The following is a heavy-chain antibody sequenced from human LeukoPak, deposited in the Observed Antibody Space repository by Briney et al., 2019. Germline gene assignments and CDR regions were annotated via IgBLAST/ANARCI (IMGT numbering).Heavy chain of an antibody. CDR1: GYTFTGYY. V-gene: IGHV1-2*02. Sequence: ASVKVSCKASGYTFTGYYMHWVRQAPGQGLEWMGWINPNSGGTNYAQKFQGRVTMTRDTSISTAYMELSSLRSEDMAVYYCARGSYDFWSGYHYFEVGCPDYWGQGTLVTVSS. D-gene: IGHD3-3*01. CDR2: INPNSGGT. J-gene: IGHJ4*02. CDR3: ARGSYDFWSGYHYFEVGCPDY.